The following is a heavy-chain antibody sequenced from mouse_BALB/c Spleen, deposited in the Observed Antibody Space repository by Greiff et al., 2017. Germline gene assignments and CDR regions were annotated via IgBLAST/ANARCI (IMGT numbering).Heavy chain of an antibody. CDR3: ARDPFITTVVATDAMDY. CDR2: INSNGGST. Sequence: EVKLVESGGGLVKLGGSLKLSCAASGFTFSSYYMSWVRQTPEKRLELVAAINSNGGSTYYPDTVKGRFTISRDNAKNNLYLQMSSLKSEDTAMYYCARDPFITTVVATDAMDYWGQGTSVTVSS. D-gene: IGHD1-1*01. V-gene: IGHV5-6-2*01. CDR1: GFTFSSYY. J-gene: IGHJ4*01.